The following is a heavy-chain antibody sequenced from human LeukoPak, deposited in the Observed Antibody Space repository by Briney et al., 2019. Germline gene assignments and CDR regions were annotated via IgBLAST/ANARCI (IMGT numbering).Heavy chain of an antibody. CDR1: GGSINSTRYY. Sequence: SETLSLTCTVSGGSINSTRYYWGWIRQPPGKGLEWIGSIYYSGDTHYNPSLRSRVTISVDTSKNQFSLRMHSMTAADTSFYYCATGSMTTRYYYYFHMDVWGPGTTVIVSS. CDR3: ATGSMTTRYYYYFHMDV. J-gene: IGHJ6*03. D-gene: IGHD4-11*01. CDR2: IYYSGDT. V-gene: IGHV4-39*01.